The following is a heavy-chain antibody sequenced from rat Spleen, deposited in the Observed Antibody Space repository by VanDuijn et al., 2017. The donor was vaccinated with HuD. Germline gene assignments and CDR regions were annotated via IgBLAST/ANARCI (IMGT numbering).Heavy chain of an antibody. V-gene: IGHV3-1*01. J-gene: IGHJ3*01. CDR1: GYSITSNF. CDR3: ARQDTSGYSNWFAY. Sequence: EVQLQESGPGLVKPSQSLSLTCSVTGYSITSNFWGWIRKFPGNEMEWIGHISYSGSSNYHPSLKSRISFSRDTSRNQFFLQLNSVTTEDTATYYCARQDTSGYSNWFAYWGQGTLVTVSS. CDR2: ISYSGSS. D-gene: IGHD4-3*01.